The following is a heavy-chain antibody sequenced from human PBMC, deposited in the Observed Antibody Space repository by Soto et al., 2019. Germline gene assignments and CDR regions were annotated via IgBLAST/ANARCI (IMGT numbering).Heavy chain of an antibody. D-gene: IGHD2-15*01. J-gene: IGHJ6*02. CDR2: IYPGDSDT. CDR1: GYSFTSYW. CDR3: ARLRYCSGGSCYSQQYGMGV. Sequence: GESLKISCKGSGYSFTSYWIGWVRQMPGKGLEWMGIIYPGDSDTRYSPSFQGQVTISADKSISTAYLQWSSLKASDTAMYYCARLRYCSGGSCYSQQYGMGVWGQGTTVTVSS. V-gene: IGHV5-51*01.